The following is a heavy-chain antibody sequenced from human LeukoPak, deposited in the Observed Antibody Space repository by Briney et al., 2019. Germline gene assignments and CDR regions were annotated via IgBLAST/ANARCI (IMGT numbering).Heavy chain of an antibody. Sequence: GGSLRLSCAASGFTFSSYSMNWVRQAPGKGLEWVSSISSSSSYIYYADSVKGRFTISRDNAKNSLYLQMNSLRAEDTAVYYCARWTEWVVQAFDIWGQGTMVTVSS. CDR2: ISSSSSYI. V-gene: IGHV3-21*01. J-gene: IGHJ3*02. CDR1: GFTFSSYS. CDR3: ARWTEWVVQAFDI. D-gene: IGHD6-19*01.